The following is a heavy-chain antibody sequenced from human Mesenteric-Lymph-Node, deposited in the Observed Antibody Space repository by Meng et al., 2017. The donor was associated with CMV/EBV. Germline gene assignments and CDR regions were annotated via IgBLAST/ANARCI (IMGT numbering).Heavy chain of an antibody. CDR3: ARPLSLWDYGNSKPFDF. CDR2: INSDGTNT. J-gene: IGHJ4*02. CDR1: GFTFSTYW. D-gene: IGHD4/OR15-4a*01. Sequence: GESLKISCAASGFTFSTYWMHWVRQGPGKGLVSLAYINSDGTNTRYADSVKGRFTISRDNAKNTVYLQMNSLRAEDTAVYYCARPLSLWDYGNSKPFDFWGQGTLVTVSS. V-gene: IGHV3-74*01.